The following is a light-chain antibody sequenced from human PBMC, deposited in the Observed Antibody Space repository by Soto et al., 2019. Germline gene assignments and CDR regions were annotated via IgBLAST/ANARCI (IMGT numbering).Light chain of an antibody. CDR3: QQSGSPPTYT. V-gene: IGKV3-20*01. Sequence: EVVLTQSPGTLSLSPGERATLSCRAIQSVSNNYLAWYQQKPGQGPRLLIFGSSDRATGIPDRFSGSGSGTDFTLTISRLEPEDFAVYYCQQSGSPPTYTFGQGTKLEIK. CDR1: QSVSNNY. CDR2: GSS. J-gene: IGKJ2*01.